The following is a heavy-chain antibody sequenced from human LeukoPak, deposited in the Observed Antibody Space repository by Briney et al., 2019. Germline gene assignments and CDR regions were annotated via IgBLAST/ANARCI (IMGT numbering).Heavy chain of an antibody. CDR3: ARTTEGYCRGRSCYSYYYYMDV. CDR2: IYYSGST. V-gene: IGHV4-59*01. CDR1: GGSISSYY. D-gene: IGHD2-15*01. J-gene: IGHJ6*03. Sequence: SETLSLTCTVSGGSISSYYWSWIRQPPGRGLEWIGYIYYSGSTYYNPSLKSRVTISVDTSKNQFSLKLRSVTAADTAVYYCARTTEGYCRGRSCYSYYYYMDVWGKGTTVIVSS.